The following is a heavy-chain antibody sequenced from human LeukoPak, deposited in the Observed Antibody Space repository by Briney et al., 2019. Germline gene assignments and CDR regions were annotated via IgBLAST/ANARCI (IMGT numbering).Heavy chain of an antibody. V-gene: IGHV4-31*03. J-gene: IGHJ6*02. CDR1: GVSVSSDSYH. CDR3: ARVDGYCSSTSCFLYGMDV. Sequence: SETLSLTCTVSGVSVSSDSYHWSWIRQPPGKGLEWIGYIYYSGSTYYNPSLKSRVTMSVDTSKNQFSLKLSSVTAADTAVYYCARVDGYCSSTSCFLYGMDVWGQGTTVTVSS. CDR2: IYYSGST. D-gene: IGHD2-2*03.